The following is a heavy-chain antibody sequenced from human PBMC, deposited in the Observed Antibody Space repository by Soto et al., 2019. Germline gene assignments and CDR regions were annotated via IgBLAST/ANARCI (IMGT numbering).Heavy chain of an antibody. J-gene: IGHJ6*02. CDR3: ARDRITMVRGTYYYYGMDF. CDR2: IIPIFGTA. CDR1: GGTFSSYA. D-gene: IGHD3-10*01. V-gene: IGHV1-69*13. Sequence: SVKVSCKASGGTFSSYAINWVRQAPGQGREWMGGIIPIFGTANYAQKFQGRVTITADESTSTAYMELSSLRSEDTAVYYCARDRITMVRGTYYYYGMDFWGQGTTVTVSS.